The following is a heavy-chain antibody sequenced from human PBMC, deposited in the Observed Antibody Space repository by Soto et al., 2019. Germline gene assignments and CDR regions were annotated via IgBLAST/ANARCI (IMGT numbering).Heavy chain of an antibody. CDR3: ARDWDIVILSVPIPNYNYGMDV. CDR2: ISSRSDTL. V-gene: IGHV3-48*02. CDR1: GFSFIDFA. J-gene: IGHJ6*02. D-gene: IGHD2-15*01. Sequence: GESLKISCAASGFSFIDFAMSWVRQAPGKGLEWVSYISSRSDTLYYADSVKGRFTISRDNAKNSVYLQVNNLRDEDTAVYYCARDWDIVILSVPIPNYNYGMDVWGQGATVTVSS.